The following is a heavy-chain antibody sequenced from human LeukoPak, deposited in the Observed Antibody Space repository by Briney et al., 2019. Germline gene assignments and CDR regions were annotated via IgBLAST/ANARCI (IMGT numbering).Heavy chain of an antibody. CDR1: GGSVSSGSYY. D-gene: IGHD6-13*01. V-gene: IGHV4-31*03. CDR2: IYYSGST. Sequence: PSETLSLTCTVSGGSVSSGSYYWSCIRQPPGKGLEWIGYIYYSGSTYYNPSLKSRVTISVDTSKNQFSLKLSSVTAADTAVYYCARRIAAAGIYNWFDPWGQGTLVTVSS. J-gene: IGHJ5*02. CDR3: ARRIAAAGIYNWFDP.